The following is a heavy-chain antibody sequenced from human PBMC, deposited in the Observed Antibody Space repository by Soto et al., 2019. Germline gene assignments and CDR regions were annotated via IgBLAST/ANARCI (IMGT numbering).Heavy chain of an antibody. Sequence: GGSLRLSCATSGFTFSDYYMSWIRQAPGKGLEWVSYISSSSGYTNYADSVKGRFTISRDNAKNSLYLQMNSLRAEDTAVYYCAKEYGRLDYWGQGTLVTVSS. D-gene: IGHD4-17*01. V-gene: IGHV3-11*06. J-gene: IGHJ4*02. CDR3: AKEYGRLDY. CDR2: ISSSSGYT. CDR1: GFTFSDYY.